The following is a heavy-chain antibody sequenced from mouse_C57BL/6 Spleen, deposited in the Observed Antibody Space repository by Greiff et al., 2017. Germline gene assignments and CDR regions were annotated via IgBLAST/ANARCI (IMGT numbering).Heavy chain of an antibody. D-gene: IGHD1-1*01. CDR3: GSGSSGWFAY. CDR2: IDPANGNT. Sequence: EVQLQQSVAELVRPGASVKLSCTASGFTITNTSMHWVKQRPDQGLEWIGMIDPANGNTKSAPKFQGQAPLTAAPSSNTAYLQLSSLTSEDAAIYYCGSGSSGWFAYWGQGTLVTVSA. V-gene: IGHV14-3*01. CDR1: GFTITNTS. J-gene: IGHJ3*01.